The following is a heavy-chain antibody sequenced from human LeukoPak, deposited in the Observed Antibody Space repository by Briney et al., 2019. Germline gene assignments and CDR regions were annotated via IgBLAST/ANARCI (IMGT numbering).Heavy chain of an antibody. CDR2: IYYSGST. J-gene: IGHJ4*02. V-gene: IGHV4-59*08. D-gene: IGHD6-19*01. CDR3: ARAVSGRFDY. CDR1: GGSMSPYH. Sequence: SETLSLTCTVSGGSMSPYHWGWIRQPPGEGLEWTGYIYYSGSTNYNPSLKSRVTISVDTSKNQFSLKLSSVTAADTAIYYCARAVSGRFDYWGQGTLVTVSS.